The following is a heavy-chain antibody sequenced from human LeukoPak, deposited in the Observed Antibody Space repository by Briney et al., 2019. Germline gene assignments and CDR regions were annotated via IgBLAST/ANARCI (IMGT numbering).Heavy chain of an antibody. V-gene: IGHV5-51*04. Sequence: GESLKLSWKGSGYSFTNYWIGWVRQMPGKGLEWMGVIYPGESETRYSPSFQGQVTISADKPISTAYLHWSSLKAADTAIYYCARSNIQLWFLDSWGQGTLVTVSS. D-gene: IGHD5-18*01. CDR2: IYPGESET. CDR1: GYSFTNYW. CDR3: ARSNIQLWFLDS. J-gene: IGHJ4*02.